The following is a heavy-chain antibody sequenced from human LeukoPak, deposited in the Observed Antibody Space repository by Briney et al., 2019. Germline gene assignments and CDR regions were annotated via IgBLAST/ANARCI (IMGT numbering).Heavy chain of an antibody. CDR2: IYSGGST. CDR3: ARAYGGGFDAFDI. Sequence: GGSLRLSCAASGFTVSSNYMSWVRQAPGKGLEWVSVIYSGGSTYYADSVKGRFTISRDNSKNTLYLQMNSLRAEDTAVYYCARAYGGGFDAFDIWGQGTMVTVSS. CDR1: GFTVSSNY. D-gene: IGHD3-16*01. V-gene: IGHV3-53*01. J-gene: IGHJ3*02.